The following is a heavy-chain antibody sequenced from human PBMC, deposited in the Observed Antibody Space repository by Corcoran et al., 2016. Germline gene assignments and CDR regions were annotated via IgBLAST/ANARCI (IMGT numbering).Heavy chain of an antibody. D-gene: IGHD2-15*01. CDR2: IKSKTDGGTT. J-gene: IGHJ6*02. V-gene: IGHV3-15*07. CDR3: TTGRVVAATPIGMNV. Sequence: EVQLVESGGGLVKPGGSLRLSCAASGFTFSNAWMNWVRQAPGKGLEWVGRIKSKTDGGTTDYAAPVKGSFTISRDDSKNTLYLQMNSLKTEDTAVYYCTTGRVVAATPIGMNVWGQGTTVTVSS. CDR1: GFTFSNAW.